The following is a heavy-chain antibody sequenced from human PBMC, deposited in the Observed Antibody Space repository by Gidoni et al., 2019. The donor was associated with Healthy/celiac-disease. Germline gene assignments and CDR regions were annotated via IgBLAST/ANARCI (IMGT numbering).Heavy chain of an antibody. CDR1: GFAVCSYS. V-gene: IGHV3-21*01. CDR3: ARDIFPYPIAAAGSQ. CDR2: ISSSSSYI. D-gene: IGHD6-13*01. J-gene: IGHJ4*02. Sequence: EVQLLESGGGLVKPGGSLRLSCAAPGFAVCSYSMNWVRQAPGTGLVWVSSISSSSSYIYYADSVKGRFTNSRDNAKNSLYLQMNSLRAEDTAVYYCARDIFPYPIAAAGSQWGQGTLVTVSS.